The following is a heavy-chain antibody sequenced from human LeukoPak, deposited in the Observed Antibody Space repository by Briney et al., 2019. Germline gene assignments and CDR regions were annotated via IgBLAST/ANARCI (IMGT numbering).Heavy chain of an antibody. Sequence: PGGSLRLSCAASGFTFDDYGMSWVRQAPGKGLEWVSGINWNGGSTGYADSVKGRFTISRDNSKNALYLQMNSLRAEDTAVYYCAKPSSWLNYFDYWGQGTLVTVSS. V-gene: IGHV3-20*04. CDR2: INWNGGST. CDR1: GFTFDDYG. J-gene: IGHJ4*02. D-gene: IGHD6-13*01. CDR3: AKPSSWLNYFDY.